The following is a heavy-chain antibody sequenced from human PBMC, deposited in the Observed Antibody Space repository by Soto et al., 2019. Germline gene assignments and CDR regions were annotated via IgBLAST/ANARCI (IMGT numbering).Heavy chain of an antibody. J-gene: IGHJ6*02. V-gene: IGHV1-2*04. CDR1: GYTFTGYY. CDR3: ARGAIFGVVISGMDV. D-gene: IGHD3-3*01. Sequence: GASVKVSCKASGYTFTGYYMHWVRQAPGQGLEWMGWINPNSGGTNYAQKFQGWVTMTRDTSISTAYMELSRLRSDDTAVYYCARGAIFGVVISGMDVWGQGTTVTVSS. CDR2: INPNSGGT.